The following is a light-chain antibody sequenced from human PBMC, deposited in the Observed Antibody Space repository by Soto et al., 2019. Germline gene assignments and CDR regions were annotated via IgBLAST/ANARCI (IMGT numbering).Light chain of an antibody. CDR1: DIGSKS. CDR3: QVWDRNNNHVL. V-gene: IGLV3-21*02. CDR2: DDR. Sequence: ALTQPPSVSVAPGQTAMITCGGDDIGSKSVHWYQQRPGQAPVLVVYDDRDRPSGIPERFSGSNSGSTATLTISRVEAGDEADYYCQVWDRNNNHVLFGGGTKLTVL. J-gene: IGLJ3*02.